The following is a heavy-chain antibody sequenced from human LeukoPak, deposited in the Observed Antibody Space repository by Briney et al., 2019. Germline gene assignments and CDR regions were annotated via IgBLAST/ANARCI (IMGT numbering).Heavy chain of an antibody. CDR2: IDHDGSGT. CDR1: GFTFSTYG. D-gene: IGHD5-18*01. CDR3: VRDLPQTGYSYDY. Sequence: GGSLRLSCAASGFTFSTYGIHWVRQAPGKGLEWVSRIDHDGSGTSYADSVKGRFTVSRDNAKSTLYLQMNTLRAEDTAVYYCVRDLPQTGYSYDYWGQGTLVTVSS. V-gene: IGHV3-74*01. J-gene: IGHJ4*02.